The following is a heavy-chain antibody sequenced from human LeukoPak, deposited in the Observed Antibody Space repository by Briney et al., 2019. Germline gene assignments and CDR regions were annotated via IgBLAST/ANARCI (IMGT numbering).Heavy chain of an antibody. J-gene: IGHJ4*02. D-gene: IGHD2-21*02. CDR1: GFTFSSFE. CDR3: ARERYCGGDCYSYFDY. CDR2: IKQDGSEK. Sequence: GGSPRFSCVASGFTFSSFEMNWFRQAPGKGLEWVANIKQDGSEKYYVDSVKGRFTISRDNAKNSLYLQMNSLRAEDTAVYYCARERYCGGDCYSYFDYWGQGTLVTVSS. V-gene: IGHV3-7*01.